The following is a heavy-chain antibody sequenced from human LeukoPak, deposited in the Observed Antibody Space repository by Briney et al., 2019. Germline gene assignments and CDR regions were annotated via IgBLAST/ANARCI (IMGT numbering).Heavy chain of an antibody. Sequence: GGSLRLSCAASGFSFSSFAMTWVRQAPGKGLEWVSSITGGHYATYNTDSVKGRFTISRDNAKNTLYLQMNSLRADDTAIYYCTKDPNGDYIGAFDPWGQGTLVTVSS. CDR2: ITGGHYAT. CDR1: GFSFSSFA. V-gene: IGHV3-23*01. J-gene: IGHJ5*02. CDR3: TKDPNGDYIGAFDP. D-gene: IGHD4-17*01.